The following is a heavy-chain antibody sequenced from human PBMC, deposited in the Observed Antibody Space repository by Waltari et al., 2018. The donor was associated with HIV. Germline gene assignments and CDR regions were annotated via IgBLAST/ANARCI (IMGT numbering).Heavy chain of an antibody. J-gene: IGHJ4*02. CDR3: ARHKNRGSYFPVDF. V-gene: IGHV4-39*07. Sequence: QLQLHESGPGLVKPSETMSLTCIVSGFSISSNNYYWGWIRPPPGKGLEWIGNIFYRGTTNYNPSLESRVTISIDTSKSQFSLNLDSVTAADTAIYYCARHKNRGSYFPVDFWGQGTLVAVSS. CDR2: IFYRGTT. CDR1: GFSISSNNYY. D-gene: IGHD1-26*01.